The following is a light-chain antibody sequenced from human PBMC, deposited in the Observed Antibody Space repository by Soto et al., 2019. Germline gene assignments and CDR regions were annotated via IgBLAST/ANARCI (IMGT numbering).Light chain of an antibody. J-gene: IGLJ1*01. V-gene: IGLV2-11*01. CDR1: SSDVGGYNY. Sequence: QSALTQPRSVSGSPGQSVTISCTGTSSDVGGYNYVSWYQQHPGKAPKLMIYDVSKRPSGVPDRFFGSKSGNTASLTISGLQAEDEADYYCCSYAGSSPYVFGTGTKVTVL. CDR2: DVS. CDR3: CSYAGSSPYV.